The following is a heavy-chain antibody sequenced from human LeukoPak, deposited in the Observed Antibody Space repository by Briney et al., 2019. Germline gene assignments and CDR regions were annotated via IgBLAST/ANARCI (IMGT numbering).Heavy chain of an antibody. V-gene: IGHV3-66*01. CDR3: ARLDRITGTDDY. J-gene: IGHJ4*02. Sequence: PGGSLRLSCAASGFTVSSNYMSWVRQAPGKGLEWVSVIYSGGSTYYADSVKGRLTISRDNSKNTLYLQMNSLRAEDTAVYYCARLDRITGTDDYWGQGTLVTVSS. CDR2: IYSGGST. D-gene: IGHD1-20*01. CDR1: GFTVSSNY.